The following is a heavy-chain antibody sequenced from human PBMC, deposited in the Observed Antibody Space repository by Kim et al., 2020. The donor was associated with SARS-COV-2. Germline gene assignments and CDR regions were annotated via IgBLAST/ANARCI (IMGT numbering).Heavy chain of an antibody. CDR3: ARSFSTIAAAGTGWFDP. D-gene: IGHD6-13*01. CDR1: GGSISSSSYY. CDR2: IYYSGST. Sequence: SETLSLTCTVSGGSISSSSYYWGWIRQPPGKGLEWIGSIYYSGSTYYNPSLKSRVTISVDTSKNQFSLKLSSVTAADTAVYYCARSFSTIAAAGTGWFDPWGQGTLVTVSS. J-gene: IGHJ5*02. V-gene: IGHV4-39*01.